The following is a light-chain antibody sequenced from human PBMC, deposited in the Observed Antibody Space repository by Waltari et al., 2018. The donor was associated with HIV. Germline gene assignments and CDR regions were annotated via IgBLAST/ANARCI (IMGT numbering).Light chain of an antibody. Sequence: QSALTQPASVSGSPGQAVNISCTGTSSDVGGYKYVSWYQQHPGKVPKFLISQINNRASGVASRFSGSKAGNTATLTISGLQAEDEADYYCSSFTSDATVLFGGGTKLTV. V-gene: IGLV2-14*03. J-gene: IGLJ2*01. CDR2: QIN. CDR3: SSFTSDATVL. CDR1: SSDVGGYKY.